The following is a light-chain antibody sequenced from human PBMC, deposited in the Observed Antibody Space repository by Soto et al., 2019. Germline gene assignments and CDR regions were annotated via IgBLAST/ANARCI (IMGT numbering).Light chain of an antibody. V-gene: IGLV2-14*01. CDR3: SSYATNRDVL. CDR2: DVS. CDR1: SNDVGLYDY. J-gene: IGLJ2*01. Sequence: QSVLIQPASVSGSPGQSITISCTGTSNDVGLYDYVSWYQHHPGKAPKLMIFDVSYRSSGVPDRFSGSKSANTASLTISGLQAEDEAEYYCSSYATNRDVLFGGGTKVTVL.